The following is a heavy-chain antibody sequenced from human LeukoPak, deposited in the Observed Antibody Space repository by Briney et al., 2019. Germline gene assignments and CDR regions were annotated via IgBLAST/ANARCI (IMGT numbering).Heavy chain of an antibody. CDR1: GYTFTSYD. D-gene: IGHD4-17*01. CDR3: ARVRAARNWFDR. V-gene: IGHV1-8*03. Sequence: GASVKVSCKASGYTFTSYDINWVRQATGQGLEWMGWMNPNSGNTGYAQKFQGRVTITRNTSRSTADMELSSLRSEDTAVYYCARVRAARNWFDRWGQGTLVTVSS. CDR2: MNPNSGNT. J-gene: IGHJ5*02.